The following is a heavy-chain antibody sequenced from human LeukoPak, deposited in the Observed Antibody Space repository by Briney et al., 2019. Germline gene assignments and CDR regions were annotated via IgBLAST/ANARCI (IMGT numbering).Heavy chain of an antibody. J-gene: IGHJ4*02. V-gene: IGHV4-34*01. CDR1: GESFSDYY. CDR2: INHSGST. CDR3: ARHKYYVWGSYRYRGYFDY. D-gene: IGHD3-16*02. Sequence: SETLSLTCAVYGESFSDYYWTWIRQPPGKGLEWIGEINHSGSTNYNPSLKSRFSISVDTSKNQLSLKLSSVTAADTAVYYCARHKYYVWGSYRYRGYFDYWGQGTLVTVSS.